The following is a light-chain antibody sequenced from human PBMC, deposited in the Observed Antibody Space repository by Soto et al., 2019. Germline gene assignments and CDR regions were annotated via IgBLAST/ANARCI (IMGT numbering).Light chain of an antibody. CDR1: SSDIGSYNG. J-gene: IGLJ2*01. CDR2: EVT. Sequence: QSALTQPPSVSGSPGQSVTISCTGTSSDIGSYNGVSWYQQPPGTAPKLLIYEVTDRPSGVPDRFSGSKSGYTASLTISGLQAEDEANYYCSFSSISRTLVFGGGTKVTVL. V-gene: IGLV2-18*01. CDR3: SFSSISRTLV.